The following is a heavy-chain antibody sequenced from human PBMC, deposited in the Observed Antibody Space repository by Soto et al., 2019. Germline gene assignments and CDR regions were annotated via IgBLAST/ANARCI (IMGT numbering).Heavy chain of an antibody. Sequence: QVQLQESGPGLVKPSQTLSLTCTVSGCSISSGGYYCSWIRQHPRKVLELIVYIYYSGTTYYNPSLNSRLPLSVDTSKNPFSLKLSSVTAADTAVYFCAKGYSSSWPNAFDIWGQGTMVTVSS. J-gene: IGHJ3*02. CDR2: IYYSGTT. CDR1: GCSISSGGYY. V-gene: IGHV4-31*03. D-gene: IGHD6-13*01. CDR3: AKGYSSSWPNAFDI.